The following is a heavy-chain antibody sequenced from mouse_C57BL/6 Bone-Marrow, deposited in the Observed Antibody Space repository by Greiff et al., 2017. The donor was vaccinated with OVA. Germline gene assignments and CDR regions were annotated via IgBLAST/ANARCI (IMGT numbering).Heavy chain of an antibody. CDR3: ARNRDSSGYGFAY. Sequence: QVQLQQSGPGLVQPSQSLSITCTVSGFSLTSYGVHWVRQSPGKGLEWLGVIWSGGSTDYNAAFISRLSISKDNSKSQVFFKMNSLQADDTAIYYCARNRDSSGYGFAYWGQVTLVTVSA. CDR1: GFSLTSYG. J-gene: IGHJ3*01. V-gene: IGHV2-2*01. D-gene: IGHD3-2*02. CDR2: IWSGGST.